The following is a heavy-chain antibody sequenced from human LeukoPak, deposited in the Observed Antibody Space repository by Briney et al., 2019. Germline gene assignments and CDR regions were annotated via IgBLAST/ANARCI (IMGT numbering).Heavy chain of an antibody. CDR2: INHSGST. Sequence: SETLSLTCAVYGGSFSGYYWSWIRQPPGKGLEWIGEINHSGSTNYNPSLKSRVTISVDTSKNQFSLKLSSVTAADTAVYYCAGYCSSTSCDYFFRSWHYWGQGTLVTVSS. J-gene: IGHJ4*02. CDR1: GGSFSGYY. CDR3: AGYCSSTSCDYFFRSWHY. V-gene: IGHV4-34*01. D-gene: IGHD2-2*01.